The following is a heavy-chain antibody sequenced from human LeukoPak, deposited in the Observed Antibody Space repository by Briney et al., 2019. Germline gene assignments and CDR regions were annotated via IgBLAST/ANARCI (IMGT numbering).Heavy chain of an antibody. D-gene: IGHD6-13*01. CDR3: AKAHSSSWNGRPDY. CDR1: GFTFSSYA. CDR2: ISWNSGSI. V-gene: IGHV3-9*01. Sequence: PGGSLRLSCAASGFTFSSYAMHWVRQAPGKGLEWVSAISWNSGSIGYADSVKGRFTISRDNAKNSLYLQMNSLRAEDTALYYCAKAHSSSWNGRPDYWGQGTLVTVSS. J-gene: IGHJ4*02.